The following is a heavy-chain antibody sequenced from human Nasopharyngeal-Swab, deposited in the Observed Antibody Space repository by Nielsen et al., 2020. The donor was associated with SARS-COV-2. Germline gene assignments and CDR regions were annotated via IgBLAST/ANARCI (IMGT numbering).Heavy chain of an antibody. CDR2: ISYDGSHK. D-gene: IGHD3-16*02. CDR3: AKDGLRGGMITFGEVIEYYLDF. Sequence: GESLKISCAASGFTFSSSGMHWVRQTQGKGLEWVALISYDGSHKYYADSVKGRFTISRDNSKNTLFLQINSLRAEDTAVYYCAKDGLRGGMITFGEVIEYYLDFWGQGTLVTVSS. V-gene: IGHV3-30*18. CDR1: GFTFSSSG. J-gene: IGHJ4*02.